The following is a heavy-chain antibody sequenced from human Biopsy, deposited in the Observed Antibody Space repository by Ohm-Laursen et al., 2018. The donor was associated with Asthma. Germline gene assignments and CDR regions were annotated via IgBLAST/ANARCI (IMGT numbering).Heavy chain of an antibody. Sequence: SLRLSCTASGLTFSDYDMHWVRQAPGKGLEWVAVISYDGTNKDYADSVKGRFTFSRDNSQNTLSLEMNSLRVEDTAVYYCARDLRSDNWNPWGMDVWGLGTTVTVAS. CDR1: GLTFSDYD. V-gene: IGHV3-30-3*01. CDR3: ARDLRSDNWNPWGMDV. CDR2: ISYDGTNK. D-gene: IGHD1-20*01. J-gene: IGHJ6*02.